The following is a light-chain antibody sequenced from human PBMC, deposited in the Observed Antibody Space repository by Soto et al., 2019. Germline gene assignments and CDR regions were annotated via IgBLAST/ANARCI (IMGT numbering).Light chain of an antibody. CDR3: QQRSNWPVT. CDR2: WAS. Sequence: DIVMTQSPDSLAVSLGERATMNCKCSRSVLYKSNNKNHLAWYQQKPGQPPQLIIYWASTRESGVPERFSGSGSGTDFTLTISSLEPEDFAVYYCQQRSNWPVTFGGGTKVDIK. J-gene: IGKJ4*01. CDR1: RSVLYKSNNKNH. V-gene: IGKV4-1*01.